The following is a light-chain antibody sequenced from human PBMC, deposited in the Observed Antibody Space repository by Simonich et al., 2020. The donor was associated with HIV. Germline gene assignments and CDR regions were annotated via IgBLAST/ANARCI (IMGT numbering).Light chain of an antibody. CDR1: QGISSY. V-gene: IGKV1-39*01. CDR3: QQSFSTPWT. CDR2: AAS. J-gene: IGKJ1*01. Sequence: IQLTQSPSSLSASVGDRVTITCRASQGISSYLNWYQQKPGKAPKLLIYAASSLQRGVPSRVSGSASGTDFTLTISSLQPEDFATYYCQQSFSTPWTFGQGTTVDIK.